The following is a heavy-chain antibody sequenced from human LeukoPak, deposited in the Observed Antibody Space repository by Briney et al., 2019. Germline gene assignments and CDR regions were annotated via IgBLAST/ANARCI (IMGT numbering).Heavy chain of an antibody. CDR1: GGSISSSSYY. CDR2: IYYSGST. Sequence: PSETLSLTCTVSGGSISSSSYYWSWIRQPPGKGLEWIGYIYYSGSTNYNPSLKSRVTISVDTSKNQFSLKLSSVTAADTAVYYCARASSWSGYYELGCWGQGTLVTVSS. CDR3: ARASSWSGYYELGC. D-gene: IGHD3-3*01. V-gene: IGHV4-61*01. J-gene: IGHJ4*02.